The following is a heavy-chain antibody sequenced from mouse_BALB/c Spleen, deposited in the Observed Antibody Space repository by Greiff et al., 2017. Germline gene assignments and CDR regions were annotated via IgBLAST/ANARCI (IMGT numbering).Heavy chain of an antibody. D-gene: IGHD1-1*01. Sequence: QVQLKESGPGLVQPSQSLSITCTVSGFSLTSYGVHWVRQSPGKGLEWLGVIWSGGSTDYNAAFISRLSISKDNSKSQVFFKMNSLQADDTAIYYCARNLFITTVVAGDYWGQGTSVTVSS. CDR1: GFSLTSYG. CDR3: ARNLFITTVVAGDY. CDR2: IWSGGST. J-gene: IGHJ4*01. V-gene: IGHV2-4-1*01.